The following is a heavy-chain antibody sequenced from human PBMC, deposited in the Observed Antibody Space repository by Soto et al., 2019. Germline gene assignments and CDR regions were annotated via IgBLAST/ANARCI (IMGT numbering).Heavy chain of an antibody. CDR1: GYAFTGYY. Sequence: SLKVSGKAAGYAFTGYYMHWLRHSPGQGLEWMGWMNPNSGGTNYAHKFQGRVTMTRDTSISTAYMELSRLRSDDTAVYYCARVDVAARSLPWGQGTLVTVSS. J-gene: IGHJ5*02. D-gene: IGHD6-6*01. CDR2: MNPNSGGT. V-gene: IGHV1-2*07. CDR3: ARVDVAARSLP.